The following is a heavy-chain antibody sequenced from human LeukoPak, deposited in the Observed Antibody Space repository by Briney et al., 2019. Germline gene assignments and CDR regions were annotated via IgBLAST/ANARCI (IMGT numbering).Heavy chain of an antibody. V-gene: IGHV1-69*05. CDR3: ARVGPLLYPLDY. D-gene: IGHD2-2*02. CDR2: IIPIFGTA. J-gene: IGHJ4*02. CDR1: GGTFSSYP. Sequence: GASVKVSCKASGGTFSSYPFTWVRQAPGQGLEWMGGIIPIFGTANYAQKFQGRVTMTRNTSISTAYMELSSLRSEDTAVYYCARVGPLLYPLDYWGQGTLVTVSS.